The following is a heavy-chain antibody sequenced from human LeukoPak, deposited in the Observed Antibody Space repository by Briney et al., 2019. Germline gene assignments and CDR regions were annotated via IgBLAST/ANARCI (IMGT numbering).Heavy chain of an antibody. V-gene: IGHV3-23*01. CDR2: ISGSGGST. D-gene: IGHD1-26*01. CDR3: ARNGLYRGAVVYFDY. Sequence: GGSLRLSCAASGFTFSSYAMSWVRQAPGKGLEWVSAISGSGGSTYYADSVKGRFTISRDHSKNTLYLQMNSLRTEDTAVYYCARNGLYRGAVVYFDYWGQGTLVTVSS. CDR1: GFTFSSYA. J-gene: IGHJ4*02.